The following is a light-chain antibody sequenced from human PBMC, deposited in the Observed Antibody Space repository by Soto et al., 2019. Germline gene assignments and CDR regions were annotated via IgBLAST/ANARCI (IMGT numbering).Light chain of an antibody. J-gene: IGKJ2*01. CDR3: EQYGSSPSYT. V-gene: IGKV3-20*01. CDR2: GAS. Sequence: EIVLTQSPGTLSLSPGERATLSCRASQSVSSSYLAWYQQKPGQAPRLLIYGASSRATGIPDRFSGSGSGTDFTLTISRLETVDFAVSYWEQYGSSPSYTFGQRTKVDIK. CDR1: QSVSSSY.